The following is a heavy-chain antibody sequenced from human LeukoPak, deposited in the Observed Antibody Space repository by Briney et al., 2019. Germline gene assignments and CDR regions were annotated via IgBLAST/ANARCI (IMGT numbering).Heavy chain of an antibody. D-gene: IGHD3-3*01. CDR1: GFTVSSNY. CDR3: ARDKQLDWAHYYYYYMDV. J-gene: IGHJ6*03. V-gene: IGHV3-66*01. Sequence: GGSLRLSCAASGFTVSSNYMSWVRQAPGKGLEWVSVIYSGGSTYYADSVKGRFTISRDNSKNTLYLQMNSLRADDTAVYYCARDKQLDWAHYYYYYMDVWGKGTTVTVSS. CDR2: IYSGGST.